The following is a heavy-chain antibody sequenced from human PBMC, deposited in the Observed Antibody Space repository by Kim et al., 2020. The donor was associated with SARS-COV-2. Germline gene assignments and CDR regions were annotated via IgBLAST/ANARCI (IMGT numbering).Heavy chain of an antibody. J-gene: IGHJ4*02. Sequence: GGSLRLSCAASGFTVRNTDMNWVRQAPGKGLEWVALIRRDDITEYADNNTKYGDSVKGRFTISKDISKNTVDLQMSSLRAEDSAVYYCVRVPSCSGCGYFDSWGQGARVTVSS. V-gene: IGHV3-66*01. CDR1: GFTVRNTD. D-gene: IGHD6-19*01. CDR3: VRVPSCSGCGYFDS. CDR2: IRRDDIT.